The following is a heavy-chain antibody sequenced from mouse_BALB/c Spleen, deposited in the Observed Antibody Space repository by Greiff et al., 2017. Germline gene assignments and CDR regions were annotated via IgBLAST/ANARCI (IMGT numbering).Heavy chain of an antibody. CDR2: INPSNGGT. D-gene: IGHD2-2*01. Sequence: QVQLQQPGAELVKPGASVKLSCKASGYTFTSYYMYWVKQRPGQGLEWIGGINPSNGGTNFNEKFKSKATLTVDKSSSTAYMQLSSLTSEDSAVYYCTRNGYVPFAYWGQGTLVTVSA. V-gene: IGHV1S81*02. CDR3: TRNGYVPFAY. J-gene: IGHJ3*01. CDR1: GYTFTSYY.